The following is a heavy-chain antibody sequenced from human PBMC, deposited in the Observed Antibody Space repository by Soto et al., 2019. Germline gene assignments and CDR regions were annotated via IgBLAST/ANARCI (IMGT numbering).Heavy chain of an antibody. CDR1: GFTFSSYA. D-gene: IGHD2-15*01. V-gene: IGHV3-23*01. CDR3: AKGLGGYCSGGSCYGQFDY. Sequence: EVQLLESGGGLVQPGGSLRLSCAASGFTFSSYAMSWVRQAPGKGLEWVSAISGSGGSTYYADSVKGRFTISRDNSKNRLYLQMNSLRAEDTAVYYCAKGLGGYCSGGSCYGQFDYWGQGTLVTVSS. CDR2: ISGSGGST. J-gene: IGHJ4*02.